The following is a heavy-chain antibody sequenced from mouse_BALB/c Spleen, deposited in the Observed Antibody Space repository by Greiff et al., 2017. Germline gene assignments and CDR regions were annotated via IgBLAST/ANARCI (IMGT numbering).Heavy chain of an antibody. V-gene: IGHV14-3*02. CDR1: GFNIKDTY. CDR3: ASDYDYDLSWFAY. D-gene: IGHD2-4*01. Sequence: EVQLQQSGAELVKPGASVKLSCTASGFNIKDTYMHWVKQRPEQGLEWIGRIDPANGNTKYDPKFQGKATITADTSSNTAYLQLSSLTSEDTAVYYCASDYDYDLSWFAYWGQGTLVTVSA. CDR2: IDPANGNT. J-gene: IGHJ3*01.